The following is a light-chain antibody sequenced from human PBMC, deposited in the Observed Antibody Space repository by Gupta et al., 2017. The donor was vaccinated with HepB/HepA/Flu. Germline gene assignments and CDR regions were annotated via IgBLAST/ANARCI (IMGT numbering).Light chain of an antibody. CDR1: SSNIGSYY. CDR3: ATGDDSLSGYV. Sequence: QSLLPQPPSPSGTHVQRVTISCSGSSSNIGSYYVYWYQQPPGTAPNLLIYRNNQRPSGVPGRFSGSKSGTSASLAISGLRSDDEADYYCATGDDSLSGYVFGNGTNVTVL. CDR2: RNN. V-gene: IGLV1-47*01. J-gene: IGLJ1*01.